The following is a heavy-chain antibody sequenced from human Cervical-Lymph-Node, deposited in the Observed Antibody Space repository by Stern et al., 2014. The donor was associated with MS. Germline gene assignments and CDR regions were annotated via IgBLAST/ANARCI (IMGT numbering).Heavy chain of an antibody. D-gene: IGHD6-13*01. V-gene: IGHV5-51*01. J-gene: IGHJ6*02. CDR1: GYSFTKYW. CDR3: ARHRQQTLYGMDV. Sequence: VQLVESGAEVKKPGESLKISCKGSGYSFTKYWIGWVRQMPGKGLEWMGVSYPGDSDTRYSPSFQGRVTISADKSISTAYLQWSSLKASDTAMYYCARHRQQTLYGMDVWGQGTTVTVSS. CDR2: SYPGDSDT.